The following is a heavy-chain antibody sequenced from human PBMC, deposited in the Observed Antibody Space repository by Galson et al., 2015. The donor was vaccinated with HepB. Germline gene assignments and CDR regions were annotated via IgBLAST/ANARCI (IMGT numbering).Heavy chain of an antibody. CDR3: ARDYEVATGRIFDY. CDR2: IYSDGST. Sequence: SLRLSCAASGFTVSSNYMSWVRQAPGKGLDWVSLIYSDGSTYYADSVKGRFTISRHNSKNTLYLQMNSLRTEDTAVYYCARDYEVATGRIFDYWGQGTLVTVSS. D-gene: IGHD5-12*01. CDR1: GFTVSSNY. J-gene: IGHJ4*02. V-gene: IGHV3-53*04.